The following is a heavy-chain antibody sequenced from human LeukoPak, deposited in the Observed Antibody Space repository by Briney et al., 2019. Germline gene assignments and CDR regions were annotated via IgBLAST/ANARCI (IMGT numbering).Heavy chain of an antibody. CDR2: IYPVDSDT. J-gene: IGHJ4*02. CDR3: ARPGQLGEYTPYYFDY. D-gene: IGHD3-16*01. V-gene: IGHV5-51*01. Sequence: GESLKISCKGSGYSFTSYWVGWVRQMPGKGLEWMGIIYPVDSDTRYSPSFQGQVTISADKSISTAYLQWSSLKASDTAMYYCARPGQLGEYTPYYFDYWGQGTLVTVSS. CDR1: GYSFTSYW.